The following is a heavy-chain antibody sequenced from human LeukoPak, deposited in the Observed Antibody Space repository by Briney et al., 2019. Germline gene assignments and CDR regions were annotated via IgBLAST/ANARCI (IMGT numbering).Heavy chain of an antibody. J-gene: IGHJ4*02. CDR1: GFTVSSNY. CDR3: ARVLGSGWEPSD. V-gene: IGHV4-34*01. D-gene: IGHD1-26*01. Sequence: GSLRLSCAASGFTVSSNYMSWVRQAPGKGLEWIGEINHSGSTNYNPSLKSRVTISEDTSKNQFSLKLSSVTAADTAVYYCARVLGSGWEPSDWGQGTLVTVSS. CDR2: INHSGST.